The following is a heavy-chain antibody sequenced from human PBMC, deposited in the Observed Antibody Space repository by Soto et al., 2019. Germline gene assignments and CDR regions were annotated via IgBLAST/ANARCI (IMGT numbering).Heavy chain of an antibody. Sequence: GGSLRLSCAASGFTLSSYGMHWVRQAPGKGLEWVAVISYDGSNKYYADSVKGRFAISRDNSKNTLYLQMNSLRAEDTAVYYCAKDSTSHFDYWGQGTLVTVSS. J-gene: IGHJ4*02. CDR2: ISYDGSNK. CDR3: AKDSTSHFDY. V-gene: IGHV3-30*18. CDR1: GFTLSSYG.